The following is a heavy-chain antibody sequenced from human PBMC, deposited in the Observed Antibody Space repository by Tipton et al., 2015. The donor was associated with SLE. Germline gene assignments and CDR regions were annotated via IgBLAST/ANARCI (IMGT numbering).Heavy chain of an antibody. V-gene: IGHV4-39*07. J-gene: IGHJ4*02. D-gene: IGHD3-22*01. CDR2: VYYTGNT. Sequence: LRLSCSVSGASITCADCYWSWIRQPPGKGLEWVGTVYYTGNTFYNPSLKSRVTISVDTSKNQFSLKLSSVTAADTAVYYCARDEYRYDATGYHLLGHFDFWGQGTLVTVSS. CDR1: GASITCADCY. CDR3: ARDEYRYDATGYHLLGHFDF.